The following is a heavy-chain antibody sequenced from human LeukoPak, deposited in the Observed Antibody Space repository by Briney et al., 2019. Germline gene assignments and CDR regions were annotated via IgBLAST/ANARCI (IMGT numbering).Heavy chain of an antibody. D-gene: IGHD3-22*01. CDR3: ARDLRYYDSSGHQGLFDY. CDR2: ISAYNGNT. CDR1: GYTFTSYG. J-gene: IGHJ4*02. Sequence: ASVKVSCKASGYTFTSYGISWVRQAPGQGLEWTGWISAYNGNTNYAQKLQGRVTMTTDTSTSTAYMELRSLRSDDTAVYYCARDLRYYDSSGHQGLFDYWGQGTLVTVSS. V-gene: IGHV1-18*01.